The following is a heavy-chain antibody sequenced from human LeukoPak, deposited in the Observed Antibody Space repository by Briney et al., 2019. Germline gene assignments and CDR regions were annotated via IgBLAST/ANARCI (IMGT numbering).Heavy chain of an antibody. J-gene: IGHJ4*02. CDR3: ARVVSIAAAGKGYLDY. CDR1: GGTFSNYV. Sequence: ASVKVSCKASGGTFSNYVISWVRQAPGQELEWMGGIIPVFATANYAQKFQDRVTITADESTSTAYMELSSLRSEDTAVYYCARVVSIAAAGKGYLDYWGQGTLVTVSS. V-gene: IGHV1-69*13. CDR2: IIPVFATA. D-gene: IGHD6-13*01.